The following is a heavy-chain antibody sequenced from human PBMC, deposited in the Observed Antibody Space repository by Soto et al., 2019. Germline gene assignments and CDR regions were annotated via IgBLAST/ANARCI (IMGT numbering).Heavy chain of an antibody. D-gene: IGHD3-22*01. CDR2: IYYSGTT. CDR3: ARRYYYDSDGYWYYFDY. CDR1: GGSISRSSYY. Sequence: SETLSLTCAVSGGSISRSSYYWGWIRQPPGKGLEWIGSIYYSGTTYYNPSLKSRVTMSVDTSKNQFSLKLSSVTAADTAVYYCARRYYYDSDGYWYYFDYWGQGTLVTVSS. V-gene: IGHV4-39*01. J-gene: IGHJ4*02.